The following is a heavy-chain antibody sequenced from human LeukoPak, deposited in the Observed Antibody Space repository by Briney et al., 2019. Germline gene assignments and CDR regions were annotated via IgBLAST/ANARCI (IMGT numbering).Heavy chain of an antibody. J-gene: IGHJ4*02. V-gene: IGHV1-18*03. CDR1: GYTFTNFG. CDR3: ARGIISSSGLPPDY. Sequence: ASVKVSCKTSGYTFTNFGITWVRQAPGQGLEWMGWISAYNGNTNYAQKFQGRITMTIDTSTSTAYVELRSLRSDDMAVYYCARGIISSSGLPPDYWGQGALVTVSS. CDR2: ISAYNGNT. D-gene: IGHD6-13*01.